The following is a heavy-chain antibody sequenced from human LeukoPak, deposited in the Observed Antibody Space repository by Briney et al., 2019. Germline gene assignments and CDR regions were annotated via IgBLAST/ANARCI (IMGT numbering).Heavy chain of an antibody. J-gene: IGHJ5*02. CDR3: ARAPRADDNWFDP. V-gene: IGHV3-48*01. D-gene: IGHD5-24*01. CDR2: IGYRSSPI. Sequence: PGGSLRLSCAASGFTFSSYGMHWVRQAPGKGLEWVSYIGYRSSPIHYADSVKGRFTISRDNAKNSLYLQMNSLRAEDTAVYYCARAPRADDNWFDPWGQGTLVTVSS. CDR1: GFTFSSYG.